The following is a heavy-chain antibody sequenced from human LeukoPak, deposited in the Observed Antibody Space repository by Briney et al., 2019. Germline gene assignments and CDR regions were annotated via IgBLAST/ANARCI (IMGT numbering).Heavy chain of an antibody. D-gene: IGHD3-3*01. CDR3: ARGRSEFRSTRRPFGH. J-gene: IGHJ4*01. Sequence: SVKVSCKASGGTFINYAISWVRQAPGQGLEWMGGIIPIFGTANYAQKFHGRVTITADESTSTAYMELSSLRSEDTAVYYCARGRSEFRSTRRPFGHWGQGTLGT. V-gene: IGHV1-69*13. CDR2: IIPIFGTA. CDR1: GGTFINYA.